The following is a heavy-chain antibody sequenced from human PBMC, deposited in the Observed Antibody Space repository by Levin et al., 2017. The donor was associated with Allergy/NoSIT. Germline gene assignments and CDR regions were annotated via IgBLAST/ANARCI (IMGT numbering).Heavy chain of an antibody. Sequence: SQTLSLTCTVSGGSISSSSYYWGWIRQPPGKGLEWIGSIYYSGSTYYSPSLKSRVTISVYTSHNDFSLKLSSVIAADAAVYYCAGHLLGDVGGSGYFDRWGRGTLVTVSS. V-gene: IGHV4-39*02. J-gene: IGHJ2*01. D-gene: IGHD3-16*01. CDR1: GGSISSSSYY. CDR2: IYYSGST. CDR3: AGHLLGDVGGSGYFDR.